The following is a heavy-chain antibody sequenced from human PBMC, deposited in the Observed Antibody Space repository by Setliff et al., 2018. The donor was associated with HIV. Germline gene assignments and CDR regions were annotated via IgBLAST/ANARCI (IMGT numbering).Heavy chain of an antibody. CDR2: INPNSGGT. J-gene: IGHJ6*02. CDR3: ARVRGHCTGGGCYSDYYGMDV. Sequence: ASVKVSCKASGYTFSDYYMHWVRQAPGQGLEWMGWINPNSGGTKSAQKFQGRVTMTWDTSISTYYMEVTRLKSDDTAVYYCARVRGHCTGGGCYSDYYGMDVWGQGTTVTVAS. CDR1: GYTFSDYY. V-gene: IGHV1-2*02. D-gene: IGHD2-8*02.